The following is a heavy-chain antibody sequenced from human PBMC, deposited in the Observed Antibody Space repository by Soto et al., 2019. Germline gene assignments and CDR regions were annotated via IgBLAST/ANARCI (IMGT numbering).Heavy chain of an antibody. J-gene: IGHJ6*02. V-gene: IGHV3-30-3*01. Sequence: QVQLVESGGGVVQPGRSLRLSCAASGFTFSSYAMHWVRQAPGKGLEWVAVISYDGSNKYYADSVKGRFTISRDNSKNTLYLLMNSLRAEDTAVYYCARDLGALRFLEWLTYGATYYYYGMDVWGQGTTVTVSS. D-gene: IGHD3-3*01. CDR1: GFTFSSYA. CDR2: ISYDGSNK. CDR3: ARDLGALRFLEWLTYGATYYYYGMDV.